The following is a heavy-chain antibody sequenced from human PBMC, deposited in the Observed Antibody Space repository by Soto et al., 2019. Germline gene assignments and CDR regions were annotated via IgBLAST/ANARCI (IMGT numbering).Heavy chain of an antibody. V-gene: IGHV4-31*03. D-gene: IGHD3-10*01. CDR1: GGSISSGGYY. J-gene: IGHJ4*02. CDR2: IYYSGST. CDR3: AREVWFGELPRFDY. Sequence: SETLSLTCTVSGGSISSGGYYWSWIRQHPGKGLEWIGYIYYSGSTYYNPSLKSRVTISVDTSKNQFSLKLSSVTAADTAVYYCAREVWFGELPRFDYWGQGTLVTVSS.